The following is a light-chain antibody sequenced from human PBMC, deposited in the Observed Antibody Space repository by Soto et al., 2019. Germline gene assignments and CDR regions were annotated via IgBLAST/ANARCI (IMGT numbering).Light chain of an antibody. CDR3: QQYGNFWA. CDR1: QSISTW. CDR2: DAS. J-gene: IGKJ1*01. V-gene: IGKV1-5*01. Sequence: DVQVTQSPSTLSAFVGDRVTITCRASQSISTWLAWYKQKPGEAPKLLIHDASRLQSGVPRRFSGSGSGTEFTLTISSLQPDDFATYYCQQYGNFWAFGQGTKVDIK.